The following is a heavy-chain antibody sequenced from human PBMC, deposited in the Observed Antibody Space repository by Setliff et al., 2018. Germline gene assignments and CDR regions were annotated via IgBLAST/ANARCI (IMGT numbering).Heavy chain of an antibody. J-gene: IGHJ4*02. D-gene: IGHD1-26*01. CDR2: INTNTGNP. CDR1: GYTFSNYG. V-gene: IGHV7-4-1*02. CDR3: ASQMGTSETYPK. Sequence: ASVKVSCKASGYTFSNYGISWVRQAPGQGLEWMGWINTNTGNPTYAQGFTGRFVFSLDTSVTTAYLQISSLKAQDSAVYYCASQMGTSETYPKWGQGTPVT.